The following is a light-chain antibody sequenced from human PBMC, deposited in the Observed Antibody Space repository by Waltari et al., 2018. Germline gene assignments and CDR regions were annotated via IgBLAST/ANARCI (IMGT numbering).Light chain of an antibody. J-gene: IGKJ1*01. Sequence: DIQMTQSPSSLSASVGDRVTITCRASQSISNYLNWYQQKPGQAPNLLIYATSSLRSGVPSRFTGSGSGTDFTLTISSLQPEDFATYYCQQSYGTLWTFGQGTKVEI. CDR1: QSISNY. CDR2: ATS. V-gene: IGKV1-39*01. CDR3: QQSYGTLWT.